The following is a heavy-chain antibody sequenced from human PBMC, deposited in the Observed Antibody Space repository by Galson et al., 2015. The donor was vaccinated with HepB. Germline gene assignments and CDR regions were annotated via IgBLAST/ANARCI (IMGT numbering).Heavy chain of an antibody. Sequence: SLRLSCAASGFTFSSYAVSWVRQAPGKGLEWVSAISGSGGSTYYADSVKGRFTISRDNSKNTLYLQMNSLRAEDTAVYYCAKDGLAADYGDLNWFDPWGQGTLVTVSS. D-gene: IGHD4-17*01. CDR1: GFTFSSYA. CDR2: ISGSGGST. J-gene: IGHJ5*02. CDR3: AKDGLAADYGDLNWFDP. V-gene: IGHV3-23*01.